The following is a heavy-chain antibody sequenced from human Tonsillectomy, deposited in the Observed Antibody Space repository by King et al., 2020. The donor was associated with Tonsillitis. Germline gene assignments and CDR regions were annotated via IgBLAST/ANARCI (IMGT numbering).Heavy chain of an antibody. CDR2: IYYSGST. V-gene: IGHV4-31*03. J-gene: IGHJ4*02. CDR1: GGSISSGGYY. CDR3: ARDGNLVAGVRGFDY. Sequence: PLQESGPGLVKPSQTLSLTCTVSGGSISSGGYYWRWIRQHPGKGLEWIGYIYYSGSTYYNPSLKSRVTISVDTSKNQFSLKLSSVTAADTAVYYCARDGNLVAGVRGFDYWGQGTLVTVSS. D-gene: IGHD6-19*01.